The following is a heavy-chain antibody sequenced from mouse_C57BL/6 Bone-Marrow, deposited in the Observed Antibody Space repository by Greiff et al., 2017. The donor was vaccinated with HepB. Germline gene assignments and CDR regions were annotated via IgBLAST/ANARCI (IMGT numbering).Heavy chain of an antibody. D-gene: IGHD1-1*01. V-gene: IGHV1-61*01. CDR3: ARRYYCSSHWYFDV. CDR1: GYTFTSYW. CDR2: IYPSDSET. J-gene: IGHJ1*03. Sequence: QVQLQQSGAELVRPGSSVKLSCKASGYTFTSYWMDWVKQRPGQGLEWIGNIYPSDSETHYNQKFKDKATLTVDKSSSTAYMQLSSLTSEDSAVYYCARRYYCSSHWYFDVWGTGTTVTVSS.